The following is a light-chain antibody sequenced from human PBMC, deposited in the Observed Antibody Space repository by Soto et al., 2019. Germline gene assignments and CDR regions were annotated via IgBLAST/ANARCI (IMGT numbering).Light chain of an antibody. V-gene: IGKV3-15*01. CDR3: QQRSNWPPIT. J-gene: IGKJ3*01. Sequence: EIVMTQSPATLSVSPGERATLSCRASQSVSSNLAWYQQKPGQAPRLLIYGASTRATGIPARFSGSGSGTDFTLTISSLEPEDFAVYYCQQRSNWPPITFGPGTKGDIK. CDR1: QSVSSN. CDR2: GAS.